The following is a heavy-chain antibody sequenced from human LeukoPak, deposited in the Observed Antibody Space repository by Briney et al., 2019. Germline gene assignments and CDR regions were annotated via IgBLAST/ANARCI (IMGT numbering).Heavy chain of an antibody. CDR2: ISSSSSNM. J-gene: IGHJ6*02. D-gene: IGHD3-16*02. CDR3: TRTGYRHGMDV. Sequence: PGGSLRLSCAASGFTFSTYSMNWVRQAPGKGLEWVSYISSSSSNMYYADSVKGRFTISRDNGKNTLDLQLNSLRVEDTAVYFCTRTGYRHGMDVWGQGTTVTVSS. V-gene: IGHV3-48*01. CDR1: GFTFSTYS.